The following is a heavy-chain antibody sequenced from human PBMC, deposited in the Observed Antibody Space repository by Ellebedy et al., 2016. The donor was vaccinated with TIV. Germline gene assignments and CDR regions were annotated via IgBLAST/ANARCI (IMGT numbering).Heavy chain of an antibody. Sequence: SETLSLTCTVSGGSIRSSSYYWGWIRQPPGKGLEWIGNIYYSGNTYYNPTLNSRVTMSVDPSNNQFSLRLSSVTAADTAVYYCSRLEYPDVDLNWYFDLWGRGTLVTVSS. D-gene: IGHD1-1*01. CDR1: GGSIRSSSYY. CDR3: SRLEYPDVDLNWYFDL. J-gene: IGHJ2*01. V-gene: IGHV4-39*01. CDR2: IYYSGNT.